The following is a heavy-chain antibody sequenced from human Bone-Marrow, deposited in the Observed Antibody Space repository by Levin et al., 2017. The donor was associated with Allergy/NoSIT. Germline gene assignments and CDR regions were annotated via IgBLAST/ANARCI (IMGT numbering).Heavy chain of an antibody. CDR3: VKPLDGTLRAFEI. CDR2: IRSNGDDT. CDR1: GFTFSSFT. V-gene: IGHV3-64D*06. D-gene: IGHD1-1*01. Sequence: GGSLRLSCSASGFTFSSFTIHWVRQAPGKGLEYVSHIRSNGDDTLYADPVRGRFTISRDNSKKMVWLQMSNLRVEDTALYHCVKPLDGTLRAFEIWGPGTTVTVSS. J-gene: IGHJ3*02.